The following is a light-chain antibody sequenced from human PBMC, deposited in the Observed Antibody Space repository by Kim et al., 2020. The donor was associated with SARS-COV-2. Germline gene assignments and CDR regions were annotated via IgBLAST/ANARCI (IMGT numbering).Light chain of an antibody. V-gene: IGKV3-20*01. CDR2: GGS. Sequence: VLTQSPATLSLSPGEGATLSCSASQYVDSRYLAWYQQRPGQAPRLLIYGGSNRATDIPDRFSGSGSGTDFTLTINRLEPDDFAVYYCQQYGSSPHLTFGGGTKVDIK. CDR1: QYVDSRY. J-gene: IGKJ4*01. CDR3: QQYGSSPHLT.